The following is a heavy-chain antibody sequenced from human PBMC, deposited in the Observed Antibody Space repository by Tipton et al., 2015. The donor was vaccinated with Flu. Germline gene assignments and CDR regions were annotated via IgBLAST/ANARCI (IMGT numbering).Heavy chain of an antibody. Sequence: TLSLTCTVSGGSISSYYWSWTRQPAGKGLEWIGRIYTSGSTNYNPSLKSRVTMSVDTSKNQFSLKLSSVTAADTAVYYCARHKFAADSSGWYAYWYFDLWGRGTLVTVSS. D-gene: IGHD6-19*01. CDR2: IYTSGST. J-gene: IGHJ2*01. CDR1: GGSISSYY. V-gene: IGHV4-4*07. CDR3: ARHKFAADSSGWYAYWYFDL.